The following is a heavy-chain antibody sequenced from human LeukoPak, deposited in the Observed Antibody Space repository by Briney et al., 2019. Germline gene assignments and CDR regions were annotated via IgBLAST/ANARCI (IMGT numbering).Heavy chain of an antibody. CDR1: GYTFTSYD. CDR2: MNPNSGNT. CDR3: AMYYYDSSGVGPYFQH. Sequence: EASVKVSCKASGYTFTSYDINWVRQATGQGLEWMGWMNPNSGNTGYAQKFQGRVTITRNTSISTAYMELSSLRSEDTAVYYCAMYYYDSSGVGPYFQHWGQGTLVTVSS. V-gene: IGHV1-8*03. D-gene: IGHD3-22*01. J-gene: IGHJ1*01.